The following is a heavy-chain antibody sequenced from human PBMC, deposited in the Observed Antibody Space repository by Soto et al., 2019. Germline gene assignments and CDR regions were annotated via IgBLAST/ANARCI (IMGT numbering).Heavy chain of an antibody. Sequence: EVQLVESGGGLVQPGRSLRLSCAASGFTFDDYAMHWVRQAPGKGLEWVSGISWNSGSIGYADSVKGRFTISRDNAKNSLYLQMNSLRAEDTALYYCAKDTAMELVRGAFDIWGQGTMVTVSS. V-gene: IGHV3-9*01. CDR1: GFTFDDYA. CDR3: AKDTAMELVRGAFDI. J-gene: IGHJ3*02. D-gene: IGHD2-2*01. CDR2: ISWNSGSI.